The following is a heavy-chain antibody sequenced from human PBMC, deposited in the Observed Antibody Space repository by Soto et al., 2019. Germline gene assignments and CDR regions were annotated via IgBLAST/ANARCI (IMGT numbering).Heavy chain of an antibody. Sequence: QVQLVESGGGVVQPGRSLRLSCAASGFTFSSYGMHWVRQAPGKGLEWVAVISYDGSNKYYADSVKGRFTISRDNSKNTLYLQMNSLRAEDTAVYYCAKDDSSGYYWGQGTLVTVSS. CDR3: AKDDSSGYY. J-gene: IGHJ4*02. CDR2: ISYDGSNK. CDR1: GFTFSSYG. D-gene: IGHD3-22*01. V-gene: IGHV3-30*18.